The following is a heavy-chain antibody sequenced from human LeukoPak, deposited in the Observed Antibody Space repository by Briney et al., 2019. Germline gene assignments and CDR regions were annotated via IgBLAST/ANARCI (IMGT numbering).Heavy chain of an antibody. J-gene: IGHJ4*02. CDR2: IHHSGNT. CDR1: GFSISSGYY. Sequence: PSETLSLTCGVSGFSISSGYYWGWIRQPPGKGLEWIGSIHHSGNTFYNPSLKSRVTISVDTSKNQFSLKLKFVTAADTAMYYCARDLWFGESRGGYWGQGTLVTVSS. D-gene: IGHD3-10*01. CDR3: ARDLWFGESRGGY. V-gene: IGHV4-38-2*02.